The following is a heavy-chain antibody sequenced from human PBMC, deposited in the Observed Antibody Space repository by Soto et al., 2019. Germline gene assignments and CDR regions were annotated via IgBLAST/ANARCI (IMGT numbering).Heavy chain of an antibody. CDR3: ARSLPAGTLLFDY. D-gene: IGHD6-13*01. Sequence: ASVKVSCKASGGTFSSYAISWVRQAPGQGLEWMGGIIPIFGTANYAQKFQGRVTITADESTSTAYMELSSLRSEDTAVYYCARSLPAGTLLFDYWGQGTLVTVSS. CDR2: IIPIFGTA. J-gene: IGHJ4*02. V-gene: IGHV1-69*13. CDR1: GGTFSSYA.